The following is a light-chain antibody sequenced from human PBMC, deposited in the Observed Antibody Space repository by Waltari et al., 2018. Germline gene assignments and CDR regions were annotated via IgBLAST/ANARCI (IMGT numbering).Light chain of an antibody. CDR2: AAS. CDR3: QLGYTTPRT. J-gene: IGKJ1*01. CDR1: QNIRNF. Sequence: DIQMTQSPSSLSASVGDRVPITCRASQNIRNFLNWYQQKPGKAPDLLIYAASSLQTGVPSRFSGSGSGTDFTLTISGLQPEDFAVYFCQLGYTTPRTFGQGTKVEIK. V-gene: IGKV1-39*01.